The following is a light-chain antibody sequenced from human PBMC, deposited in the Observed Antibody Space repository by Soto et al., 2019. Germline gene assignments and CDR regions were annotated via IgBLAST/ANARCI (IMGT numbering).Light chain of an antibody. Sequence: EIVLTQSPATLSLSPGETATLSCRASQSVGSFLAWYQQKPGQAPRLVIDDSSNRATGIPARFSGSRSGTDFTLTISSLEPEDFAVYYCQHRANWPRFTFGPGTKVDIK. CDR2: DSS. J-gene: IGKJ3*01. CDR3: QHRANWPRFT. V-gene: IGKV3-11*01. CDR1: QSVGSF.